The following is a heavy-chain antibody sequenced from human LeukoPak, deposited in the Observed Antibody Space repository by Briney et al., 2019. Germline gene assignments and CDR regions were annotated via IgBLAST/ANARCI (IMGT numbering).Heavy chain of an antibody. CDR3: ARGTIYSNYYYYGMDV. J-gene: IGHJ6*02. CDR1: GYTFTSYD. D-gene: IGHD4-11*01. V-gene: IGHV1-8*01. CDR2: MNPNSGNT. Sequence: ATVKVSCKASGYTFTSYDTNWVRQATGQGLEWMGWMNPNSGNTGYAQKFQGRVTMTRNTSISTAYMELSSLRSEDTAVYYCARGTIYSNYYYYGMDVWGQGTTVTVSS.